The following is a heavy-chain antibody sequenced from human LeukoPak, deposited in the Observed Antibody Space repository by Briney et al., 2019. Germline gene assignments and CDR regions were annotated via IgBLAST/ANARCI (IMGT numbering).Heavy chain of an antibody. CDR2: ISKDGSNK. CDR3: AGPSLIGSTVDY. J-gene: IGHJ4*02. V-gene: IGHV3-30*19. CDR1: GFTFSSYG. Sequence: GGSLRLSCAASGFTFSSYGMQWVRQAPGKGLEWVTSISKDGSNKYYADSAKGRFTISRDNSKNTLYLQMNSLRAEDTAVYYCAGPSLIGSTVDYWGQGTLVTVSS. D-gene: IGHD2-2*03.